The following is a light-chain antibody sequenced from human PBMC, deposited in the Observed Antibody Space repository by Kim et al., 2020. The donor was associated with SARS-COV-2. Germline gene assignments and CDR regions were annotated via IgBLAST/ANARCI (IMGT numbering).Light chain of an antibody. V-gene: IGKV1-5*03. J-gene: IGKJ1*01. CDR2: KAS. Sequence: DIQMTQSPSTLSASVGDRVTITCRASQSISNWLAWYQQKPGKAPKLLIYKASTLESGVPSRFSGSGSGTEFTLTISSLQPDDFASYHCQQYTYFLWTFVQGTKVDI. CDR1: QSISNW. CDR3: QQYTYFLWT.